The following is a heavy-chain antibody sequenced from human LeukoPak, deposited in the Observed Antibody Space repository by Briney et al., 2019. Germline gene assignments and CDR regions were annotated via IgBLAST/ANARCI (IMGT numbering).Heavy chain of an antibody. D-gene: IGHD1-26*01. CDR3: ARATNSGSYSDY. CDR1: GGTFSSYA. V-gene: IGHV1-69*04. Sequence: SVKVSCKASGGTFSSYAISWVRQAPGQGLEWMGRIIPILGIANYAQKFQGRVTITADKSTSTAYVELSSLRSEDTAVSYCARATNSGSYSDYWGQGTLVPVSS. J-gene: IGHJ4*02. CDR2: IIPILGIA.